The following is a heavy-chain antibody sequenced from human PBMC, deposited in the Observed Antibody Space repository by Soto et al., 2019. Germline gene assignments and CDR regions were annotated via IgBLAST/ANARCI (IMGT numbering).Heavy chain of an antibody. CDR2: IYYSGST. V-gene: IGHV4-39*01. CDR1: GGSISSSSYY. D-gene: IGHD3-3*01. J-gene: IGHJ3*02. Sequence: SETLSLTCTVSGGSISSSSYYWCWIRHPPGKGLEWIGSIYYSGSTYYNPSLKSRVTISVDTSKNQFSLKLSSVTAADTAVYYCARHRHAYYDFWSGYYHAFDIWGQGTMVTVSS. CDR3: ARHRHAYYDFWSGYYHAFDI.